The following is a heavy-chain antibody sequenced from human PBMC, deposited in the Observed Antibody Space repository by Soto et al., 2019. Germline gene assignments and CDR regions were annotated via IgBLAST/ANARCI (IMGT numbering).Heavy chain of an antibody. CDR3: TTDSLFTGQLVRMDN. CDR2: IKSKIDGGTT. D-gene: IGHD3-9*01. J-gene: IGHJ4*01. Sequence: GGSLRLSCAASGFTFSDAWINWVRQAPGKGLEWVGRIKSKIDGGTTGFAAPVKGRFAISRDDSRDMVYMEMYSLKTDDTAVYYCTTDSLFTGQLVRMDNWGHGTLVTVSS. CDR1: GFTFSDAW. V-gene: IGHV3-15*07.